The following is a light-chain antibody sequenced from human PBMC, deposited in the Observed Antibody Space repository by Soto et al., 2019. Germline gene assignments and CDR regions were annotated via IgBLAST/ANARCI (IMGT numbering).Light chain of an antibody. Sequence: QSVLAQPPSVSGAPGPRVTISCSGTSSSIGAGYEVHWYHQLPGTAPKLVVSGNGNRPSGVPDRLSASKPGTSASLAITGLQAEDEGHYYCQSYDKRLTAYVFGTGTKVTV. CDR2: GNG. CDR1: SSSIGAGYE. V-gene: IGLV1-40*01. J-gene: IGLJ1*01. CDR3: QSYDKRLTAYV.